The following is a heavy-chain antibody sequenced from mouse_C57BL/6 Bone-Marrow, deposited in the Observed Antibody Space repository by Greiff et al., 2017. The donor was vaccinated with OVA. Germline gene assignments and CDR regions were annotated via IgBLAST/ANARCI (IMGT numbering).Heavy chain of an antibody. CDR1: GFTFSSYG. V-gene: IGHV5-6*01. Sequence: EVQLVESGGDLVKPGGSLKLSCAASGFTFSSYGMSWVRQTPDKRLEWVATISSGGSYTYYPDSVKGRFTISRDNAKNTLYLQMSSLKSEDTAMYYCARRITTAYYAMDYWGQGTSVTVSS. D-gene: IGHD1-2*01. CDR3: ARRITTAYYAMDY. CDR2: ISSGGSYT. J-gene: IGHJ4*01.